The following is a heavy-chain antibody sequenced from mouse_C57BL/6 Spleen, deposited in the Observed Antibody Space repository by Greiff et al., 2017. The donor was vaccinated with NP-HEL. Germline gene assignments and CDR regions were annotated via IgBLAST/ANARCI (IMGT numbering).Heavy chain of an antibody. Sequence: EVKVEESGGGLVKPGGSLKLSCAASGFTFSDYGMHWVRQAPEKGLEWVAYISSGSSTIYYADTVKGRFTISRDNAKNTLFLQMTSLRSEDTAMYYCARNYGSRYAMDYWGQGTSVTVSS. CDR3: ARNYGSRYAMDY. D-gene: IGHD1-1*01. J-gene: IGHJ4*01. V-gene: IGHV5-17*01. CDR1: GFTFSDYG. CDR2: ISSGSSTI.